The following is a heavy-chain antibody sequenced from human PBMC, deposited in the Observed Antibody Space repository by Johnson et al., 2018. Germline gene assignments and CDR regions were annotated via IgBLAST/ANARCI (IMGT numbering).Heavy chain of an antibody. V-gene: IGHV3-23*04. CDR1: GFTLSTYA. D-gene: IGHD5-24*01. Sequence: VRLVQSGGGLIEPGGYLGLSCAASGFTLSTYALTWVRQAPGKGLEWVSIISTTTDTTYHADSVQGRLTISRDNSKNTLFLQMKSLTAEDTAIYYCAKVTVRDGYNYDAFDIWGQGTMVTVSS. CDR2: ISTTTDTT. CDR3: AKVTVRDGYNYDAFDI. J-gene: IGHJ3*02.